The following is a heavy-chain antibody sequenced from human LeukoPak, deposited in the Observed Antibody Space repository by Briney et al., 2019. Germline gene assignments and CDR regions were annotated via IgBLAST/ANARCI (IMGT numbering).Heavy chain of an antibody. J-gene: IGHJ4*02. D-gene: IGHD1-1*01. V-gene: IGHV4-59*01. CDR1: GGSISSYY. CDR2: IYYSGST. CDR3: ARVATGTRLDY. Sequence: SGTLSLTCTVSGGSISSYYWSWIRQPPGKGLEWIGYIYYSGSTNYNPSLESRVTISVDTSKNQFSLKLSCVPAGDTAVYYCARVATGTRLDYWGQGTLVTVSS.